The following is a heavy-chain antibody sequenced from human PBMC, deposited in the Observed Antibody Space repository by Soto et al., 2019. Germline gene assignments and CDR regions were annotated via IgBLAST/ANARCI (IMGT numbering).Heavy chain of an antibody. CDR3: ARVGRLPDFDY. CDR2: ISYDGSNK. V-gene: IGHV3-30-3*01. Sequence: QVQLVESGGGVVQPGRSLRLSCAASGFTFSSYSMHWVRQAPGKGLEWVAVISYDGSNKYYADSVKGRFTISRDNSKNTLILQMNSLRAEDTAVYYCARVGRLPDFDYWGQGTLVTVSS. J-gene: IGHJ4*02. D-gene: IGHD4-17*01. CDR1: GFTFSSYS.